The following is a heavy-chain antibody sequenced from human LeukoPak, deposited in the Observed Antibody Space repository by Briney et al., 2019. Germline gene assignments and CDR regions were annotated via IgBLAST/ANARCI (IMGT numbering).Heavy chain of an antibody. CDR2: IYSGGST. CDR3: ARDNSGYSYYFDY. J-gene: IGHJ4*02. V-gene: IGHV3-66*01. Sequence: GGSLRLSCAASGFTVSSNYMSWVRQAPGKGLEWVSVIYSGGSTYYADSVKSRFTISRDNSKNTLYLQMNSLRAEDTAVYYCARDNSGYSYYFDYWGQGTLVTVSS. D-gene: IGHD3-22*01. CDR1: GFTVSSNY.